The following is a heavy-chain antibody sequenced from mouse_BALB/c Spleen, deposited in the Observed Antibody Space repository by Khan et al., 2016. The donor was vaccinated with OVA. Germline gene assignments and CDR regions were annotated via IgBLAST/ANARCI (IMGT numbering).Heavy chain of an antibody. Sequence: VQLQESGPELVRPGASVKMSCKASGYTFTSFWIHWVKQRPGQGLEWIGMIDPSKSETRLNQKFKDKSTLNVDKSSNTAYMQLSRLTSEDSAVYYCARGGYGSPFAYWGQGTLVTVSA. CDR3: ARGGYGSPFAY. J-gene: IGHJ3*01. CDR2: IDPSKSET. CDR1: GYTFTSFW. D-gene: IGHD1-1*01. V-gene: IGHV1-69*01.